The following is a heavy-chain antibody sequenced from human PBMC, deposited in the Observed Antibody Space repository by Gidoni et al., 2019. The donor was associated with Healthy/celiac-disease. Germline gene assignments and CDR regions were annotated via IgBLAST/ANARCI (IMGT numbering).Heavy chain of an antibody. Sequence: EVQLVEYGGGLVQPGGYLRLSCAGSGITFSSNDMSWVRQAPGKGLECVSAISGSGCSTYYADSVKGRFTISRDNSKNTLYLQMNSLRAEDTAVYYCAKAIVRGGDYYYYYGMDVWGQGTTVTVSS. V-gene: IGHV3-23*04. D-gene: IGHD6-6*01. CDR3: AKAIVRGGDYYYYYGMDV. J-gene: IGHJ6*02. CDR1: GITFSSND. CDR2: ISGSGCST.